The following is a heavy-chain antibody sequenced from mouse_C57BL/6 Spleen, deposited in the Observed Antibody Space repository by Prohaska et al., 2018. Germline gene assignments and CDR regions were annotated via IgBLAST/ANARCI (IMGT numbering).Heavy chain of an antibody. V-gene: IGHV14-4*01. D-gene: IGHD3-2*02. CDR1: GFNIKDDY. CDR2: IDPENGDT. Sequence: EVQLQQSGAELVRPGASVKLSCTASGFNIKDDYMHWVKQRPEQGLEWIGWIDPENGDTEYASKFQGKATITADTSSNTAYLQLSSLTSEDTAVYYCTRQLRYYFDYWGQGTTLTVSS. CDR3: TRQLRYYFDY. J-gene: IGHJ2*01.